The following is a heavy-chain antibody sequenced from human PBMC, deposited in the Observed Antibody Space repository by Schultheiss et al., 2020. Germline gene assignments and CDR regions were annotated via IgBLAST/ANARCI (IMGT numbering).Heavy chain of an antibody. Sequence: SETLSLTCAVSGGSISSGGYSWSWIRQHPGKGLEWIGYIYYSGSTNYNPSLKSRVTISVDTSKNQFSLKLSSVTAADTAVYYCARDGLDYGMDVWGQGTTVTVSS. CDR3: ARDGLDYGMDV. J-gene: IGHJ6*02. CDR1: GGSISSGGYS. CDR2: IYYSGST. V-gene: IGHV4-61*08.